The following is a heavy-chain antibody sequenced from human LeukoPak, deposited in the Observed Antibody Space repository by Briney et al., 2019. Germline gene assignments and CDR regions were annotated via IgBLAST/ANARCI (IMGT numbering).Heavy chain of an antibody. CDR3: VRGREYFFDD. J-gene: IGHJ4*02. D-gene: IGHD2/OR15-2a*01. V-gene: IGHV1-69*06. CDR1: GVTFTNYP. CDR2: FISIFGTP. Sequence: SVKLSCTASGVTFTNYPMNWERHAPGQGLEWMGRFISIFGTPSYAHKFQDRVTITADNTTNTLYLELRSLKSEGTALYYCVRGREYFFDDWGQGTLVTVSS.